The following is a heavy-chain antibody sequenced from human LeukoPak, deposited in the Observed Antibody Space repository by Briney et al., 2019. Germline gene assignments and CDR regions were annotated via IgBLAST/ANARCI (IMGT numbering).Heavy chain of an antibody. V-gene: IGHV3-23*01. Sequence: GGSLRLSCAAAGITFSIYAMAWVRQAPGKGLEWVSAISGSGGSTYYAVSVKGRFTISRDNSRNTLYLQMNSLRAEDTAIYYCAKGGSARTYHFVYWGQCTPVTVSS. CDR3: AKGGSARTYHFVY. J-gene: IGHJ4*02. CDR2: ISGSGGST. CDR1: GITFSIYA. D-gene: IGHD6-19*01.